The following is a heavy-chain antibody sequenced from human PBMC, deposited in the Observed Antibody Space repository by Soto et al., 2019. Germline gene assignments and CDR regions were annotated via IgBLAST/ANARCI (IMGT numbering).Heavy chain of an antibody. V-gene: IGHV1-2*04. J-gene: IGHJ5*02. CDR3: ARAFCSGGSCYYGHWFDP. Sequence: SVKVSCKASGYPFTGYWIHWVRQAPGQGLEWMGWINPNSGGTNYAQKFQGWVTMTRDTSISTAYMELSRLRSDDTAVDYCARAFCSGGSCYYGHWFDPWGQGTLVTVSS. D-gene: IGHD2-15*01. CDR1: GYPFTGYW. CDR2: INPNSGGT.